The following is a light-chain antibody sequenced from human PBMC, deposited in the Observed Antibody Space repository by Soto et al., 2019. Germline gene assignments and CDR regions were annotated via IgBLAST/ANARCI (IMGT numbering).Light chain of an antibody. J-gene: IGKJ3*01. Sequence: DIQMTQSPPSLSASVGDRVTITCQASQDIGTYLNWYQHKPGKAPNLVIYDASNLETGVPSRFSGGGSGTDFTFTISSLRPEDIETYYCPHSNHLPLFGPGTKVDF. V-gene: IGKV1-33*01. CDR1: QDIGTY. CDR3: PHSNHLPL. CDR2: DAS.